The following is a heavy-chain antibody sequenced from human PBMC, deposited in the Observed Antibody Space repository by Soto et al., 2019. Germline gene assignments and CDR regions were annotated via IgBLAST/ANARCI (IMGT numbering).Heavy chain of an antibody. D-gene: IGHD3-22*01. CDR2: INHSGST. CDR3: ARVSNYDPYYFDY. V-gene: IGHV4-34*01. J-gene: IGHJ4*02. Sequence: QVQLQQWDAGLLKPSETLSLTCAVYGGSFSGYYWSWIRQPPGKGLEWIGEINHSGSTNYNPSLKSRVTISVDTSKNQFSLKLSSVTAADTAVYYCARVSNYDPYYFDYWGQGTLVTVSS. CDR1: GGSFSGYY.